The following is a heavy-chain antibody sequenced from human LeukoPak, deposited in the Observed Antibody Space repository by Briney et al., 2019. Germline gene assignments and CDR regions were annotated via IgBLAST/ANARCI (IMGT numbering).Heavy chain of an antibody. J-gene: IGHJ5*02. CDR3: AREGSIAARRHWFDP. CDR1: GFTFSDYY. V-gene: IGHV3-11*04. D-gene: IGHD6-6*01. Sequence: GGSLRLSCAASGFTFSDYYMSWIRQAPGKGLEWVSYISSSGSTIYYADSVKGRFTISRDNAKNSPYLQMNSLRAEDTAVYYCAREGSIAARRHWFDPWGQGTLVTVSS. CDR2: ISSSGSTI.